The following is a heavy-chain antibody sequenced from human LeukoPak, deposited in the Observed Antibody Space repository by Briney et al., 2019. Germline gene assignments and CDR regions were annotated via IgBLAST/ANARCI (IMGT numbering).Heavy chain of an antibody. J-gene: IGHJ6*03. CDR2: INHSGST. CDR1: GGSFSGYY. V-gene: IGHV4-34*01. Sequence: PSETLSLTCAVYGGSFSGYYWSWIRQPPGKGLEWIGEINHSGSTNYNPSLKSRVTISVDTSKNQFSLKLSSVTAADTAVYYCARGGSGTNIVVVPAAITPPYCYMDVWGKGTTVTVSS. CDR3: ARGGSGTNIVVVPAAITPPYCYMDV. D-gene: IGHD2-2*02.